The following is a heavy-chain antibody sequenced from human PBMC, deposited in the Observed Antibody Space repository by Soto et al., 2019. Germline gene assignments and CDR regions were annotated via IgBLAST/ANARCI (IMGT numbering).Heavy chain of an antibody. CDR3: AAGGKNGYIK. CDR2: IIPILGTT. Sequence: GASVKVSCKASRDTFSSYAVTWVRQAPGQGLEWMGGIIPILGTTKYAQKFQGRVTMTADESTSTAYMELSSLRSEDRAVYFCAAGGKNGYIKWGQGTQVTVS. J-gene: IGHJ4*02. D-gene: IGHD5-12*01. V-gene: IGHV1-69*13. CDR1: RDTFSSYA.